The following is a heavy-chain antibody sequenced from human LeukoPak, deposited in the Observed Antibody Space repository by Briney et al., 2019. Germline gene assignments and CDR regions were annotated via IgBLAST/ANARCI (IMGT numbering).Heavy chain of an antibody. Sequence: SVKVSCKASGFTFTSSAMHWVRQARGQRLERIGWIVVGSGNTNYAQKFQERVTITRDMSTSTAYMELSSLRSEDTAVYYCAAEVAVVAATHNFDYWGQGTLVTVSS. CDR1: GFTFTSSA. CDR2: IVVGSGNT. CDR3: AAEVAVVAATHNFDY. D-gene: IGHD2-15*01. V-gene: IGHV1-58*02. J-gene: IGHJ4*02.